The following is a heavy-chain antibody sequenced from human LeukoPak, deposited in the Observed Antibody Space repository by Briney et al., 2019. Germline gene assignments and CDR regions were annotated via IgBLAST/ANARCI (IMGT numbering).Heavy chain of an antibody. J-gene: IGHJ5*02. CDR1: GFRVCDYY. Sequence: GGSLRLSCAVSGFRVCDYYMSWVRQAPGKGLEWVGLIRDSGEAFYADFVRGRFAISRDESENTLYLQMNSLRVEDTAVYFCARDRAALQDWVEFDPWGQGTPVIVSS. CDR3: ARDRAALQDWVEFDP. D-gene: IGHD3/OR15-3a*01. CDR2: IRDSGEA. V-gene: IGHV3-66*03.